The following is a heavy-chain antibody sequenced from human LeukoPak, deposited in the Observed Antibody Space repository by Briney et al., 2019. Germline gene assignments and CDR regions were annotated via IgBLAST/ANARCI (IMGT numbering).Heavy chain of an antibody. V-gene: IGHV1-18*01. Sequence: ASVKVSCKASGYTFTSYGISWVRQAPGQGLEWMGWISAYNGNTNYAQKFQGRVTITTDTSTSTAYMELRGLTSDDTAVYYCSRDLGYSSSRQYDYWGQGTLVTVSS. CDR1: GYTFTSYG. CDR3: SRDLGYSSSRQYDY. CDR2: ISAYNGNT. J-gene: IGHJ4*02. D-gene: IGHD6-19*01.